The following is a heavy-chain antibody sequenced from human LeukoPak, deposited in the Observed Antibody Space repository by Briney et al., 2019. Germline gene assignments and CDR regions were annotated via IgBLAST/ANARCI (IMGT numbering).Heavy chain of an antibody. CDR2: IHYTGST. V-gene: IGHV4-59*08. CDR3: AKSGGYGLIDY. D-gene: IGHD1-26*01. J-gene: IGHJ4*02. CDR1: GGSINSYY. Sequence: SETLSLTCTVSGGSINSYYWSWIRQPPGKGLECIGYIHYTGSTNYNPSLKSRVTISVDTSKSQFSLRLNSVTAADTAMYYCAKSGGYGLIDYWGQGTLVTVSS.